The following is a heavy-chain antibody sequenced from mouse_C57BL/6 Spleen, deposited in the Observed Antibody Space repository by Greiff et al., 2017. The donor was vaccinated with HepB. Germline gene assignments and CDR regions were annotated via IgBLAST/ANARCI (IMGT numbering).Heavy chain of an antibody. J-gene: IGHJ1*03. V-gene: IGHV5-9-1*02. Sequence: EVKLEESGEGLVKPGGSLKLSCAASGFTFSSYAMSWVRQTPEKRLEWVAYISSGGDYIYYADTVKGRFTISRDNARNTLYLQMSSLKSDDTAMYYCTRDRWLYYDYPYWYFDVWGTGTTVTVSS. CDR1: GFTFSSYA. CDR3: TRDRWLYYDYPYWYFDV. D-gene: IGHD2-4*01. CDR2: ISSGGDYI.